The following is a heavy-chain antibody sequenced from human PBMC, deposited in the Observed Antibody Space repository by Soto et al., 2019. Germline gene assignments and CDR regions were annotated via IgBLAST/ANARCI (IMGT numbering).Heavy chain of an antibody. V-gene: IGHV3-7*01. Sequence: EVQLVESGGGLVQPGGSLRLSCAASGFTFSSYWMSWVRQAPGKGLEWVANIKQDGSEKYYVDSVKGRFTISRDNAKNSLYLQMNSLRAEDTAVYYCARDPQLLWFGELDVYGMAVWGQGTTVTVSS. CDR1: GFTFSSYW. CDR3: ARDPQLLWFGELDVYGMAV. J-gene: IGHJ6*02. D-gene: IGHD3-10*01. CDR2: IKQDGSEK.